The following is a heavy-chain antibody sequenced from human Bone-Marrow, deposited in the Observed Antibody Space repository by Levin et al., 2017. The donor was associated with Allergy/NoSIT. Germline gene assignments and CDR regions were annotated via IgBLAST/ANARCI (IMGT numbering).Heavy chain of an antibody. CDR2: ISSSSSTI. CDR3: ARGKDYYYHGMDV. V-gene: IGHV3-48*04. Sequence: GESLKISCAGSGFTFSSYTMNWVRQAPGKGLEWVSYISSSSSTIYYTDSVKGRFTISRDNAKSSLYLQMNNLRAEDTAVYYCARGKDYYYHGMDVWGQGTTVTVSS. CDR1: GFTFSSYT. J-gene: IGHJ6*02.